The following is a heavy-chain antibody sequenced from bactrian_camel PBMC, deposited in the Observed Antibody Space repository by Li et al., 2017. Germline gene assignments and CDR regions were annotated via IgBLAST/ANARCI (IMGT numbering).Heavy chain of an antibody. J-gene: IGHJ4*01. CDR2: IDSDGIA. Sequence: GGGSVQAGGSLRLSCVASGSIYSGACVGWLRQAPGKEREGVAAIDSDGIASYADSVKGRFTISRDGAMNIIALQMHSLKPEDTATYYCAADLVTDEPSLVEREYYYWGQGTQVTVSS. CDR1: GSIYSGAC. CDR3: AADLVTDEPSLVEREYYY. V-gene: IGHV3S53*01. D-gene: IGHD1*01.